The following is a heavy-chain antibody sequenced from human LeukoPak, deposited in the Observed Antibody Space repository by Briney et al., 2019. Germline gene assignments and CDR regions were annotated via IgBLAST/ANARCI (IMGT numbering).Heavy chain of an antibody. D-gene: IGHD2-21*02. Sequence: SETLSLTCTVSGGSISSGGYYWSWIRQHPGKGLEWIGYIYYSGSTYYNPSLKSRVTISVDTSKNQFSLKLSSVTAADTAVYYCARDDFSVFDPWGQGTLVTVSS. CDR2: IYYSGST. J-gene: IGHJ5*02. CDR3: ARDDFSVFDP. CDR1: GGSISSGGYY. V-gene: IGHV4-31*03.